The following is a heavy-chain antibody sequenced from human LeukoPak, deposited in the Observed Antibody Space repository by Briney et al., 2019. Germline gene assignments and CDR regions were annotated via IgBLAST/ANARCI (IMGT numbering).Heavy chain of an antibody. D-gene: IGHD3-10*01. CDR3: ARTYGSGSYYTYYMDV. V-gene: IGHV3-9*01. Sequence: GGSLRLSCAASGFTFDDYAMHWVRQGPGKGLEWVSGISWNSGSIGYADSVKGRFTISRDNSKNTLYLQMNSLRAEDTAVYYCARTYGSGSYYTYYMDVWGKGTTVTISS. CDR2: ISWNSGSI. J-gene: IGHJ6*03. CDR1: GFTFDDYA.